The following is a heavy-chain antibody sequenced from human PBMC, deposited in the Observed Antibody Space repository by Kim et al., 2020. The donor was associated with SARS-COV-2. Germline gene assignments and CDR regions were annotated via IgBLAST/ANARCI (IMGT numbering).Heavy chain of an antibody. CDR1: GFTFSSYW. CDR3: ARDTYFKDNWNYFDY. Sequence: GGSLRLSCAASGFTFSSYWMSWVRQAPGKGLEWVANIKQDGSEKYYVDSVKGRFTISRDNAKNSLYLQMNSLRAEDTAVYYCARDTYFKDNWNYFDYWGQGTLVTVSS. CDR2: IKQDGSEK. D-gene: IGHD1-20*01. V-gene: IGHV3-7*01. J-gene: IGHJ4*02.